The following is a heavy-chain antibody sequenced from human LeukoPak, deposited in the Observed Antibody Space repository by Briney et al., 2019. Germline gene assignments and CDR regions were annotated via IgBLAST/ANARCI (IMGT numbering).Heavy chain of an antibody. J-gene: IGHJ4*02. CDR3: ARRASTERGHSYGLDY. CDR2: ISSSSSYI. V-gene: IGHV3-21*01. CDR1: GFTFSSYE. D-gene: IGHD5-18*01. Sequence: GGSLRLSCAASGFTFSSYEMNWVRQAPGKGLEWVSSISSSSSYIYYADSVKGRFTISRDNAKNSLYLQMNSLRAEDTAVYYCARRASTERGHSYGLDYWGQGTLVTVSS.